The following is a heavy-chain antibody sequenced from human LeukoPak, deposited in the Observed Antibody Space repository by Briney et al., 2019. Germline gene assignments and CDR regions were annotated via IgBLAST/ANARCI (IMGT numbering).Heavy chain of an antibody. V-gene: IGHV3-23*01. CDR2: ITANGDAT. D-gene: IGHD3-3*01. CDR3: ATFGVIVRNDYYDY. J-gene: IGHJ4*02. CDR1: GLTFSTFG. Sequence: GGSLRLSCAASGLTFSTFGMHWVRQAPGKGLEWVSSITANGDATYYADSVKGRFTISRDNSKNTLYLQMSSLRAEDTAVYYCATFGVIVRNDYYDYWGQGALVAVSS.